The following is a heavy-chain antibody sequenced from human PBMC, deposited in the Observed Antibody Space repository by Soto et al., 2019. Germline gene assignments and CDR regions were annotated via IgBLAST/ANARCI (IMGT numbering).Heavy chain of an antibody. Sequence: QVQLQESGPGLVKPSGTLSLTCAVSGGSISSSNWWIWVRQPPGKGLEWIGEIYHSGSTNYNPSLKRRVTISVDKSKNQFSLNVNSVTAADTAVYYCAIDSTRPISAAGSPPHLGFFDYWGEGIMVTVSS. J-gene: IGHJ4*02. CDR1: GGSISSSNW. V-gene: IGHV4-4*02. CDR3: AIDSTRPISAAGSPPHLGFFDY. CDR2: IYHSGST. D-gene: IGHD6-13*01.